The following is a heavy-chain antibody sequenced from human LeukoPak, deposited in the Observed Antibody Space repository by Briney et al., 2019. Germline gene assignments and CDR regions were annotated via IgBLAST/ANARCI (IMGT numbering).Heavy chain of an antibody. Sequence: ASVKVSCKVSGYTLTELSMHWVRQAPGKGLEWMGGFDPEDGETIYAQKFQGRVTMTRDTSTSTVYMELSSLRSEDTAMYYCARVLAVAGSKWFDPWGQGTLVTVSS. J-gene: IGHJ5*02. D-gene: IGHD6-19*01. CDR1: GYTLTELS. V-gene: IGHV1-24*01. CDR2: FDPEDGET. CDR3: ARVLAVAGSKWFDP.